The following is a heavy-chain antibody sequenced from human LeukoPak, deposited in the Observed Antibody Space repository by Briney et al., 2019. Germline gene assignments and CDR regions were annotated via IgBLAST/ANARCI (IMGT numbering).Heavy chain of an antibody. CDR2: LYGGGST. D-gene: IGHD6-13*01. Sequence: GGSLRLPCAASGLTVSSNFMSWVRQAPGKGLEWVSVLYGGGSTYYADSVKGRFTISRDNSKNTLYLQMNSLRAEDTAVYYCARDSSSTWYLAFDIWGQGTMVTVSS. V-gene: IGHV3-66*02. CDR1: GLTVSSNF. CDR3: ARDSSSTWYLAFDI. J-gene: IGHJ3*02.